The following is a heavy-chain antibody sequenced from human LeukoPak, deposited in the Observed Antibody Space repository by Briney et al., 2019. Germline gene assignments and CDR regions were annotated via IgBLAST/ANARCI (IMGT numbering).Heavy chain of an antibody. V-gene: IGHV4-38-2*02. CDR3: ASSDPIVGAKY. J-gene: IGHJ4*02. CDR2: IYHSGST. D-gene: IGHD1-26*01. CDR1: GYSISSGYY. Sequence: PSETLSLTCTVSGYSISSGYYWGWIRQPPGKGLEWIGSIYHSGSTYYNPSLKSRVTISVDTSKNQFSLKLSSVTAADTAVYYCASSDPIVGAKYWGQGTLVTVSS.